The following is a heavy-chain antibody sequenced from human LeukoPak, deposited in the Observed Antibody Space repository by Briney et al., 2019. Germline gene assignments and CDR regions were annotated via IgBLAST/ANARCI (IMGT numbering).Heavy chain of an antibody. CDR3: ARARSYYYDDSGYSPYYFDY. D-gene: IGHD3-22*01. J-gene: IGHJ4*02. CDR2: INHSGST. Sequence: SETLSLTCAVYGGSFSGYYWCWIRQPPGKGLEWIGEINHSGSTNYNPSLKSRVTISVDTSKNQFSLKLSSVTAADTAVYYCARARSYYYDDSGYSPYYFDYWGQGTLVTVSS. V-gene: IGHV4-34*01. CDR1: GGSFSGYY.